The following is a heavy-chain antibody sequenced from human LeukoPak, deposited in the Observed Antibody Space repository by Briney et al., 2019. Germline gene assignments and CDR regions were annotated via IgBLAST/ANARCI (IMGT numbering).Heavy chain of an antibody. D-gene: IGHD1-26*01. J-gene: IGHJ4*02. Sequence: MXXXRQAPGQGLEWMGRINPNSGGTNYAQKFQGRVTMTRDTSISTAYMELSRLRSDDTAVYYCARGSGSSRLFDYWGQGTLVTVSS. CDR3: ARGSGSSRLFDY. CDR2: INPNSGGT. V-gene: IGHV1-2*06.